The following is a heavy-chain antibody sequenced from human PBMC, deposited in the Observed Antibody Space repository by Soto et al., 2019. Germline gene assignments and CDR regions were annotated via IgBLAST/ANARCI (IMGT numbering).Heavy chain of an antibody. J-gene: IGHJ4*02. CDR2: IYYSGST. CDR3: ARLDYGRNSILIDY. V-gene: IGHV4-59*01. CDR1: GGSISSYY. D-gene: IGHD4-17*01. Sequence: QVQLQESGPGLVKPSETLSLTCTVSGGSISSYYWSWIRQPPGKGLEWIGYIYYSGSTNYNPSLKSRFTISVDTSKNQFSLKLSSVTAADTAVYYCARLDYGRNSILIDYWGQGTLVTVSS.